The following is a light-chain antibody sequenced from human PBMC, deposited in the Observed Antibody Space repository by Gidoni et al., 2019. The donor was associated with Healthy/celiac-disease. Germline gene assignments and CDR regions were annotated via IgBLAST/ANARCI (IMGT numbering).Light chain of an antibody. CDR3: QQYNSLPT. J-gene: IGKJ2*01. Sequence: DIQMTHSPSTLSAAVGDRVTITCRASQSISSWLAWYQQKPGKATKLLIYDASSVESGVPARFSGSGSGTEFTLTISSLQPDDFATYYGQQYNSLPTFGQGTKLEIK. CDR1: QSISSW. CDR2: DAS. V-gene: IGKV1-5*01.